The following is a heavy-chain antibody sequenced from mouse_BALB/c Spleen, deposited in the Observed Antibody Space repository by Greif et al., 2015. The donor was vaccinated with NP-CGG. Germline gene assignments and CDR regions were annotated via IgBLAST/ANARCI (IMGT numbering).Heavy chain of an antibody. CDR1: GFTFSSYT. J-gene: IGHJ2*01. V-gene: IGHV5-6-4*01. CDR3: TRDVDGNYLDY. D-gene: IGHD2-3*01. CDR2: ISSGGSYT. Sequence: EVQVVESGGGLVKPGGSLKLSCAASGFTFSSYTMSWVRQTPEKRLEWVATISSGGSYTYYPDSVKGRFTTSRDNAKNTLYLQMSSLKSEDTAMYYCTRDVDGNYLDYWGQGTTLTVSS.